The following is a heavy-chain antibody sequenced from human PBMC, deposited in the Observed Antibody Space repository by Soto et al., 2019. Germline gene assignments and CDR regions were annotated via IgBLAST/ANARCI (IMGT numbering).Heavy chain of an antibody. CDR2: IIPIRGIA. CDR3: ARNEMEWLFLDYYYYYMDV. Sequence: GAPVEVSRKASWGTFRSYTINLVGKGPGQGVGWMGRIIPIRGIANYAQKFQGRVTITADKSTSTAYMELSSLRSEDTAVYYCARNEMEWLFLDYYYYYMDVWGKGTTVTVSS. D-gene: IGHD3-3*01. J-gene: IGHJ6*03. CDR1: WGTFRSYT. V-gene: IGHV1-69*02.